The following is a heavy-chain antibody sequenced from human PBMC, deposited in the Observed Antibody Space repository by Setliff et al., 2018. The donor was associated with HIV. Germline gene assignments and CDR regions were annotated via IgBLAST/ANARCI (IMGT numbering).Heavy chain of an antibody. CDR2: INHSGST. CDR1: GGSFSSYY. V-gene: IGHV4-34*01. Sequence: LSLTCAVYGGSFSSYYWNWIRQSPGKGLEWIGEINHSGSTNYNMSLWSRVTISLDASRNQFPLELISVTAADTAVYYCAGGPGTTSIDYWAQGTLVTVSS. J-gene: IGHJ4*02. CDR3: AGGPGTTSIDY. D-gene: IGHD1-26*01.